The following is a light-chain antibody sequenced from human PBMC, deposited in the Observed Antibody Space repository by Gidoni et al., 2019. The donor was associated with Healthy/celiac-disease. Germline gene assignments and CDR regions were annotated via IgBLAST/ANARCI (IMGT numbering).Light chain of an antibody. V-gene: IGLV3-1*01. J-gene: IGLJ2*01. Sequence: SYELIQPPSVSVSPGQTASITCSGDKWGDKYVCWYQQKPGQSPVLVIFQDAKRPSGIPERFSGSNSGNTATLTISGTQAMDEADYYCQAWDSSTYVVFGGGTKLTVL. CDR1: KWGDKY. CDR2: QDA. CDR3: QAWDSSTYVV.